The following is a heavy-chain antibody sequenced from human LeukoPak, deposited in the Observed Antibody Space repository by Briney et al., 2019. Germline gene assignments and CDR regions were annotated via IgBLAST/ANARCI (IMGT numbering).Heavy chain of an antibody. CDR2: ISYDGSNE. D-gene: IGHD4-17*01. CDR3: TTVHSDY. J-gene: IGHJ4*02. V-gene: IGHV3-30*04. Sequence: PGGSLRLSCAASGFTFSSYVMHWVRQAPGKGLEWVAIISYDGSNEYYADSVKGRFTISRDNSKNTLYLQMNSLRAEDTAVYYSTTVHSDYWGQGTLVTVSS. CDR1: GFTFSSYV.